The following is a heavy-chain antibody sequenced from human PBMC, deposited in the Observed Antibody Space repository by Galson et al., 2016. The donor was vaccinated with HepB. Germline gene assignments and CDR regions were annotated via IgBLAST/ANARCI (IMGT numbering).Heavy chain of an antibody. J-gene: IGHJ3*01. V-gene: IGHV5-51*01. D-gene: IGHD7-27*01. CDR1: GYNFLTFW. CDR2: IYPFDSDT. Sequence: QSGAEVKKSGESLKISCEAFGYNFLTFWIGWVRQMPGRGLEWVGIIYPFDSDTRYSPSFEGQVTMSADTSINSAYLQWSSLKASDTAMYYCARPGLISGVFVSDDDGLDVWGQGTMVTVSS. CDR3: ARPGLISGVFVSDDDGLDV.